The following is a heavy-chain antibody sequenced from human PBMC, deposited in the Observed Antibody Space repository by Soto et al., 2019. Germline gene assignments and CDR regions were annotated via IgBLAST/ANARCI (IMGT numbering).Heavy chain of an antibody. V-gene: IGHV5-51*01. Sequence: PGESLRISWEGSGYSFTSYWIGWVRQIPGKGLEWMGIIYPHDSDTRYSPSFQGQVTISADKSINTAYLQWSSLKASDTAVYYCARRPYYDLSHPYDMDVCGQGTTVPVSS. D-gene: IGHD3-3*01. CDR1: GYSFTSYW. J-gene: IGHJ6*02. CDR2: IYPHDSDT. CDR3: ARRPYYDLSHPYDMDV.